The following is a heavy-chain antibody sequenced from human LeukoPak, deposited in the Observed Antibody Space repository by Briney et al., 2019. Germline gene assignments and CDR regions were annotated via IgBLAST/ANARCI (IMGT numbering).Heavy chain of an antibody. V-gene: IGHV4-38-2*01. CDR1: GYSISSDNY. CDR3: ARAPRDSSSSNYMRRFDY. J-gene: IGHJ4*02. D-gene: IGHD3-22*01. Sequence: PSETLSLTCAVSGYSISSDNYWVWIRQPPGQGLEWTGGIYHSGSTYYNPSLKSRVTMSVDTSKNQFSLKLSSVTAADTAVYYCARAPRDSSSSNYMRRFDYWGQGALVTVSS. CDR2: IYHSGST.